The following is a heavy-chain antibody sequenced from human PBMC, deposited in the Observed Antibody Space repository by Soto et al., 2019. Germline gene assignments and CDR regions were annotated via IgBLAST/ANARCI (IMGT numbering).Heavy chain of an antibody. Sequence: ASVKFSCKSSGYSFTNNDVSWVRQATGQGLEWMGWMNPGSGDTGYAQKFQGRVTMTRDISIATAYMELSSLRSDDTAIYYCARMATFGSLNWFDPLGKGTLVTVYS. D-gene: IGHD3-16*01. V-gene: IGHV1-8*01. CDR3: ARMATFGSLNWFDP. CDR1: GYSFTNND. J-gene: IGHJ5*02. CDR2: MNPGSGDT.